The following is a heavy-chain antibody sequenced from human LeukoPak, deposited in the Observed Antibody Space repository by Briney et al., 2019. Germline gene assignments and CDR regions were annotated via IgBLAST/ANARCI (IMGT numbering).Heavy chain of an antibody. V-gene: IGHV3-11*01. J-gene: IGHJ4*02. CDR1: GFTFSDYY. Sequence: GRSLRLSCVVSGFTFSDYYMSWIRQAPGKGLEWLSYISGSGSSTYYADSVRGRFTISRDNSQNSLYLQMNSLRTEDTAVYYCAKRRDYFDHWGQGALVTVSS. CDR2: ISGSGSST. CDR3: AKRRDYFDH.